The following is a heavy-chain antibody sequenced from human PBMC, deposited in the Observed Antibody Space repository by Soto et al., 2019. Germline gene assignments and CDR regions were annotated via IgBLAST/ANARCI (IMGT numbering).Heavy chain of an antibody. Sequence: QVVLLQSGAEVKEPGSSVRVSCQVSGSTFNNFAFSWVRQAPGHGPEWMGGIVVISNTAEYSQRFQDRVTITADTSTNTLYMELGSLTVXXXXXXXXXRAIKRWEXXXXXXFWGQ. D-gene: IGHD1-26*01. CDR2: IVVISNTA. CDR3: XRAIKRWEXXXXXXF. CDR1: GSTFNNFA. J-gene: IGHJ1*01. V-gene: IGHV1-69*06.